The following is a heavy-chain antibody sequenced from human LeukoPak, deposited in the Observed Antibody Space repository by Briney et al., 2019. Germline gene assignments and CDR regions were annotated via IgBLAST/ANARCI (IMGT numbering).Heavy chain of an antibody. D-gene: IGHD1-14*01. J-gene: IGHJ6*02. CDR3: AQGLRSYYYYGMDV. CDR2: ISYDGSNK. Sequence: GGSLRLSCAASGFTFSSYGMHWVRQAPGKGLEWVAVISYDGSNKYYADSVKGRFTISGDNSKNTLYLQMNSLRAEDTAVYYCAQGLRSYYYYGMDVWGQGTTVTVSS. CDR1: GFTFSSYG. V-gene: IGHV3-30*18.